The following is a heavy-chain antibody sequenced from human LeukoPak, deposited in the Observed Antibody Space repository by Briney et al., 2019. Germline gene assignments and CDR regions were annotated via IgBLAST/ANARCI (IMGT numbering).Heavy chain of an antibody. J-gene: IGHJ6*02. V-gene: IGHV4-39*01. Sequence: SETLSLTCTVSGGSISSSSYYWGWIRQPPGKGLEWIGSIYYSGSTYYNPSLKSRVTISVDTSKNQFSLKLSSVTAADTAVYYCVSRDEMDVWGQGTTVTVSS. CDR2: IYYSGST. CDR3: VSRDEMDV. D-gene: IGHD3-10*01. CDR1: GGSISSSSYY.